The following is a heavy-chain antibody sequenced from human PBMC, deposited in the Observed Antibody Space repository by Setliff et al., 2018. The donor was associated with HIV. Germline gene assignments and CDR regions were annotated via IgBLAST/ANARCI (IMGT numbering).Heavy chain of an antibody. CDR1: KGTFTTYR. D-gene: IGHD5-12*01. CDR3: ARRGYSGYDGYYYYGMDV. Sequence: SVKVSCKASKGTFTTYRFTWVRQAPGQGLEWMGRIIPILGTANYAQKFQGRVTITADESTSTAYMELSSLRSEDTAVYYCARRGYSGYDGYYYYGMDVWGQGTTVTVSS. V-gene: IGHV1-69*11. CDR2: IIPILGTA. J-gene: IGHJ6*02.